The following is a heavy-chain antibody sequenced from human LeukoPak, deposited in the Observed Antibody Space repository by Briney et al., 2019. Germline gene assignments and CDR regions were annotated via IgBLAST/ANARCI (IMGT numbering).Heavy chain of an antibody. CDR3: ARAPWIVVVRDGWYFDL. Sequence: PSETLSLTCTVSGYSISSGYYWGWIRQPPGKGLEWIGSIYHSGSTYYNPSLKSRVTISVDTSKNQFSLKLSSVTAADTAVYYCARAPWIVVVRDGWYFDLWGRGTLVTVSS. CDR1: GYSISSGYY. V-gene: IGHV4-38-2*02. D-gene: IGHD3-22*01. J-gene: IGHJ2*01. CDR2: IYHSGST.